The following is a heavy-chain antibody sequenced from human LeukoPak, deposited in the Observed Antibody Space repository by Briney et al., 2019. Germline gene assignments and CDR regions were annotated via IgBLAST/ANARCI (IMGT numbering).Heavy chain of an antibody. Sequence: SETLSLTCTVSGGSVGSGSYYWSWIRQPPGKGLEWIGYVFYGGSTNYSPSLTSRVTILVDTSENQFSLKLSPVTAADTAVYYCAREREGDIVGQYYFDYWGQGTLVTVSS. CDR2: VFYGGST. V-gene: IGHV4-61*01. CDR1: GGSVGSGSYY. J-gene: IGHJ4*02. D-gene: IGHD2-15*01. CDR3: AREREGDIVGQYYFDY.